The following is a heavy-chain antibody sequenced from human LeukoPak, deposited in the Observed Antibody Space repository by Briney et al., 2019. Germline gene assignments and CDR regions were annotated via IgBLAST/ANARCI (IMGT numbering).Heavy chain of an antibody. D-gene: IGHD6-19*01. J-gene: IGHJ6*03. CDR3: ARDSSGWLYYYYYYMDV. V-gene: IGHV3-7*01. Sequence: GGSLRLSCAASGFTYSSYWMRWVRQAPGKGLEWVANIKQDGSEKYYVDSVKGRFTISRDNAKNSLYLQMNSLRAEDTAVYYCARDSSGWLYYYYYYMDVWGKGTTVTVSS. CDR2: IKQDGSEK. CDR1: GFTYSSYW.